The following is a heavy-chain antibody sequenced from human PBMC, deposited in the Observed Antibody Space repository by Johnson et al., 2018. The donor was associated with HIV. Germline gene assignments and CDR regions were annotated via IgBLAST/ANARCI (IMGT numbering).Heavy chain of an antibody. J-gene: IGHJ3*02. CDR2: TNWNGANT. V-gene: IGHV3-20*04. CDR1: GFIFNDHG. CDR3: ARDGEWELEDAFDI. Sequence: EQLVESGGGVVRPGGSLRLSCATSGFIFNDHGMTWVRQVPGKGLEWVCDTNWNGANTAYADSVKGRFTISRDNSKNTLYLQMNSLRAEDTAVYYCARDGEWELEDAFDIWGQGTMVTVSS. D-gene: IGHD1-26*01.